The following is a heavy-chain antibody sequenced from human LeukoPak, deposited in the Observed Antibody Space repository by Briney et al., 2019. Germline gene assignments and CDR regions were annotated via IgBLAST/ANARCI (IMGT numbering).Heavy chain of an antibody. J-gene: IGHJ4*02. CDR2: IYYSGST. CDR3: ARLALIHRSSTSCYAGIHFDY. CDR1: GGSISSYY. D-gene: IGHD2-2*01. V-gene: IGHV4-59*08. Sequence: SETLSLTCTVSGGSISSYYWSWIRQPPGKGLEWIGYIYYSGSTNYNPSLKSRVTISVDTSKNQYSLKLSSVTAADTAVYYCARLALIHRSSTSCYAGIHFDYWGQGTLVTVSS.